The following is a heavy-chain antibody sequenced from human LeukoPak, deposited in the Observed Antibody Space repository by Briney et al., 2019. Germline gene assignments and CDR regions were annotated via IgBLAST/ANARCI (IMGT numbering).Heavy chain of an antibody. J-gene: IGHJ4*02. CDR2: LSGSGAGT. CDR1: GFTFSDYA. Sequence: GGSLRLSCAASGFTFSDYALGWVRQAPGRGLEWVATLSGSGAGTYYSDSVQGRFTISRDNSKRTLFLQMNSLRAEDTAFYYCAKAELAVDTFFDHWGQGTLVTVSS. V-gene: IGHV3-23*01. D-gene: IGHD5-18*01. CDR3: AKAELAVDTFFDH.